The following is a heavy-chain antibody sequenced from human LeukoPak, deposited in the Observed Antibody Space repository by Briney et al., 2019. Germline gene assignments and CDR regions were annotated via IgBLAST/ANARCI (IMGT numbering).Heavy chain of an antibody. J-gene: IGHJ4*02. CDR3: ATDLSGGSCYSFGY. Sequence: ASVKVSCKVSGYTLTELSMHWVRQAPGKGLEWMGGFDPEDGETIYARKFQGRVTMTEDTSTDTAYMELSSLRSEDTAVYYCATDLSGGSCYSFGYWGQGTLVAVSS. D-gene: IGHD2-15*01. V-gene: IGHV1-24*01. CDR2: FDPEDGET. CDR1: GYTLTELS.